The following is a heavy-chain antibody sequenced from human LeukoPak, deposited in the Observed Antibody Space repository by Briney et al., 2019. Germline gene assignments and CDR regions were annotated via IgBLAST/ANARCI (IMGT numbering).Heavy chain of an antibody. J-gene: IGHJ4*02. V-gene: IGHV3-66*01. CDR3: ARDYSPYYYDSSGYDY. D-gene: IGHD3-22*01. CDR2: IYSGGST. Sequence: GGSLRLSCAASGFIVSSNYMSWVRQAPGKGLEWVSVIYSGGSTYYADSVKGRFTISRDNSKNTLYLQMNSLRAEDTAVYYCARDYSPYYYDSSGYDYWGQGTLVTVSS. CDR1: GFIVSSNY.